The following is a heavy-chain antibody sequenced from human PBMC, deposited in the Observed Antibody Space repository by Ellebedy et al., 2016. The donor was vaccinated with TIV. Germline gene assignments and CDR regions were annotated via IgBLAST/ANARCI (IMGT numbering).Heavy chain of an antibody. CDR1: GYTFTDYH. CDR3: ARGRTTAHDYYYMDV. V-gene: IGHV1-2*02. CDR2: IHPNSGST. D-gene: IGHD4-17*01. J-gene: IGHJ6*03. Sequence: ASVKVSXXASGYTFTDYHMHWVRQAPGQELEWMGYIHPNSGSTKYAQNFQGRVTMTRDTSITTAYMELTSLGSDDTAVYFCARGRTTAHDYYYMDVWGKGTTVTVSS.